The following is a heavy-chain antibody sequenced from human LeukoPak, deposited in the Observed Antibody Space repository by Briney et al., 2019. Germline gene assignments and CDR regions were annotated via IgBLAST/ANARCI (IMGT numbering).Heavy chain of an antibody. Sequence: GGSLRLSCAASGFTFSSSGMHWVRQAPGKGLAWVAVILYNGSNKYYADSVKGRFTISRDNSKNTLYLQMNSLRVEDTAVYYCARARGYCSGGSCYRGYSWFDPWGQGTLVTVSS. D-gene: IGHD2-15*01. J-gene: IGHJ5*02. CDR1: GFTFSSSG. CDR3: ARARGYCSGGSCYRGYSWFDP. CDR2: ILYNGSNK. V-gene: IGHV3-33*01.